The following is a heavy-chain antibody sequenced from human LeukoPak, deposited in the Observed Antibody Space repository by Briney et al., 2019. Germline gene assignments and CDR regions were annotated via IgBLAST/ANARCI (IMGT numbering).Heavy chain of an antibody. Sequence: RPGGSLRLSCAASGFAFSNAWMSWVRQAPGKGLEWVGRVKSKVVGGTKDYSAPVKGRFTISRDDSKNTLYLQMNSLKTEDTAVYYCTIAIGAPYYDFWSGYYDYYYGMDVWGQGTTVTVSS. V-gene: IGHV3-15*01. J-gene: IGHJ6*02. CDR1: GFAFSNAW. CDR2: VKSKVVGGTK. D-gene: IGHD3-3*01. CDR3: TIAIGAPYYDFWSGYYDYYYGMDV.